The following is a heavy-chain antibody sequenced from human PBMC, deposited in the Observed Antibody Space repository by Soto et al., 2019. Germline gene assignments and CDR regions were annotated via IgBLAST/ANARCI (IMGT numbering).Heavy chain of an antibody. D-gene: IGHD4-17*01. CDR1: GGTFSSYT. V-gene: IGHV1-69*02. CDR2: IIPILGIA. CDR3: ASSVTSYFDY. Sequence: QVQLVQSGAEVKKPGSSVKVSCKASGGTFSSYTVSWVRQAPGQGIEWMGRIIPILGIANYAQKFQGRVTITADKSTSTAYMELSSLRSEDTAVYYCASSVTSYFDYWGQGTLVTVSS. J-gene: IGHJ4*02.